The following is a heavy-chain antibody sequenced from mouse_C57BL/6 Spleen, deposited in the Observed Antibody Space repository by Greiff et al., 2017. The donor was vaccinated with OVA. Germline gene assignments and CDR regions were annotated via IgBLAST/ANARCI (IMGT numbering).Heavy chain of an antibody. J-gene: IGHJ1*03. CDR3: ARRLRYSWYFDV. Sequence: VQLQQPGAELVRPGSSVKLSCKASGYTFTSYWMHWVKQRPIQGLEWIGNIDPSDSETHYNQKFKDKATLTVDKSSSTAYMQLSSLTSEDSAVYYCARRLRYSWYFDVRGTGTTVTVSS. CDR1: GYTFTSYW. V-gene: IGHV1-52*01. D-gene: IGHD1-1*01. CDR2: IDPSDSET.